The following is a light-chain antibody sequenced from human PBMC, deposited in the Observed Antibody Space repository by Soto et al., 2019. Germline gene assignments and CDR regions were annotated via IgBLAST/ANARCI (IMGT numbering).Light chain of an antibody. CDR1: QSVTSN. Sequence: EIVMTQSPATLSVSPGERATLSCRASQSVTSNLAWYQQKPGQAPRLLIYGASTRANGIPARFSGSGSGTEFTLTISSLQSEDFAVYYCQHYNNWPPWTFGQGTKVEIK. CDR2: GAS. V-gene: IGKV3-15*01. CDR3: QHYNNWPPWT. J-gene: IGKJ1*01.